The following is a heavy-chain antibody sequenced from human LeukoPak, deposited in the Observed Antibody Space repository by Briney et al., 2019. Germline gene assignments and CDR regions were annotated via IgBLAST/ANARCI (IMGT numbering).Heavy chain of an antibody. CDR2: IISIFDSA. D-gene: IGHD5-24*01. Sequence: AVKVSCKASGGTFSSYGISWVRQAPGQGLEWMGGIISIFDSANYAEKFQGRVTITADESTSTAYMELSSLRSEDSAIYYCATSHHVYNSRHFDYWGQGTLVTVSS. CDR3: ATSHHVYNSRHFDY. V-gene: IGHV1-69*13. CDR1: GGTFSSYG. J-gene: IGHJ4*02.